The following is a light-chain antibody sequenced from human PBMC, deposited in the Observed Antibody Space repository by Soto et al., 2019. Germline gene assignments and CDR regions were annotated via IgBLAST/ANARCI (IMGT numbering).Light chain of an antibody. CDR3: SSYTSSSTLEV. V-gene: IGLV2-14*01. J-gene: IGLJ1*01. Sequence: QSALTQPASVSGSPGQSITISCTGTSNDIGVFNFVSWYQQYPDKAPKLMIYEVSNRPSGVSNRFSGSKSGNTASLTISGLQAEDEADYYCSSYTSSSTLEVFGTGTKLTVL. CDR2: EVS. CDR1: SNDIGVFNF.